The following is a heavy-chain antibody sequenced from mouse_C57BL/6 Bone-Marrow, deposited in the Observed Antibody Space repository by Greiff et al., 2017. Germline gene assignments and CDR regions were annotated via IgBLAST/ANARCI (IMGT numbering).Heavy chain of an antibody. D-gene: IGHD2-3*01. J-gene: IGHJ2*01. V-gene: IGHV1-59*01. CDR1: GYTFTSYW. CDR3: AREPDGYYFGY. Sequence: QVQLQQPGAELVRPGTSVKLSCKASGYTFTSYWMHWVKQRPGQGLEWIGVIDPSDSYTNYNQKFKGKATLTVDTSSSTAYMQLSSLTSEDSAVYYCAREPDGYYFGYWGQGTTLTVSS. CDR2: IDPSDSYT.